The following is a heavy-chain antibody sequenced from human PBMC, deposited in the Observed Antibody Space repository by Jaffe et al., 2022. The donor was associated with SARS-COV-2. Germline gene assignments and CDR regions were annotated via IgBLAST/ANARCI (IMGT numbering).Heavy chain of an antibody. Sequence: QVQLVESGGGVVQPGRSLRLSCAASGFTFSSYAMHWVRQAPGKGLEWVAVISYDGSNKYYADSVKGRFTISRDNSKNTLYLQMNSLRAEDTAVYYCARDRTPLIGYSYGYDAFDIWGQGTMVTVSS. V-gene: IGHV3-30*04. CDR2: ISYDGSNK. D-gene: IGHD5-18*01. CDR1: GFTFSSYA. CDR3: ARDRTPLIGYSYGYDAFDI. J-gene: IGHJ3*02.